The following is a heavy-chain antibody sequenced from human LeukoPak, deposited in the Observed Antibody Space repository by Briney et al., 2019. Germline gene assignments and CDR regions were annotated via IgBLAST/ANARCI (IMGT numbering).Heavy chain of an antibody. CDR2: IYHSGST. D-gene: IGHD5-12*01. J-gene: IGHJ4*02. V-gene: IGHV4-4*02. CDR3: ARASFEHSGYDLRYFDY. Sequence: SSETLSLTCAVSGGSISSSNWWSWVRQPPGKGLEWIGEIYHSGSTNYNPSLKSRVTISVDKSKNQFSLKLSSVTAADTAVYYCARASFEHSGYDLRYFDYWGQGTLVTVSS. CDR1: GGSISSSNW.